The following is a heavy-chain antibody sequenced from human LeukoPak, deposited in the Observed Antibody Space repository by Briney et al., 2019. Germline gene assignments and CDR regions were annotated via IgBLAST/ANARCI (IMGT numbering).Heavy chain of an antibody. CDR2: IKPDGSDK. J-gene: IGHJ3*01. Sequence: GGSLRLSCAASKFTFSNSWMTWVRQAPGKGLEWVANIKPDGSDKYYVDSVKGRFTISRDNAKNSLYLQMSSLRVEDTAVYYCARDPYCSGDCNSGFGAFDLRGQGTLVAVSS. D-gene: IGHD2-21*02. V-gene: IGHV3-7*01. CDR1: KFTFSNSW. CDR3: ARDPYCSGDCNSGFGAFDL.